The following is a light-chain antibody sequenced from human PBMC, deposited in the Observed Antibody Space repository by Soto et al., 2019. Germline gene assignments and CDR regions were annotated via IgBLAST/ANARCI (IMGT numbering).Light chain of an antibody. CDR1: QSVTSSY. J-gene: IGKJ1*01. CDR3: QEYGTSRT. Sequence: EIVLTQSPGTLSLSPGERATLSCRASQSVTSSYLAWFQQRPGQAPRLLSYGTSNRATGIPDRFSGSGSGTEFSLTISRLEPEDFAVYYCQEYGTSRTFGLGTKGEIK. V-gene: IGKV3-20*01. CDR2: GTS.